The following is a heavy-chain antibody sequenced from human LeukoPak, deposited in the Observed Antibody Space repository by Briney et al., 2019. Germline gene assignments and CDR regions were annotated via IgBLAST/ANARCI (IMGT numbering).Heavy chain of an antibody. CDR3: ARAYGGNSQYFQH. D-gene: IGHD4-23*01. Sequence: SQTLSLTCTVSGDSISSGSFYWSWIRQAAGKGLEWIGRVSSSGRTTYNPSLKSRVTISLDTSKNQFSLKLSSVTAADTAVYYCARAYGGNSQYFQHWGQGTLVTVSS. J-gene: IGHJ1*01. V-gene: IGHV4-61*02. CDR2: VSSSGRT. CDR1: GDSISSGSFY.